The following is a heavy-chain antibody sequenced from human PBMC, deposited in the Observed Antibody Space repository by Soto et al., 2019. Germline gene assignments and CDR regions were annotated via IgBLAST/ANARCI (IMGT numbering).Heavy chain of an antibody. CDR2: IIPILDIA. CDR3: ARGGGIYNYGFIDY. CDR1: GGTFSSYA. Sequence: QVQLVPSGAEVRKPGSSMKVSCKASGGTFSSYAIHWVRQAPGQGLEWMGRIIPILDIANYAQKFQGRVTITADKSTRTAYMGLSSLRSEDTAVYYCARGGGIYNYGFIDYWGQGTLVTVSS. V-gene: IGHV1-69*04. D-gene: IGHD5-18*01. J-gene: IGHJ4*02.